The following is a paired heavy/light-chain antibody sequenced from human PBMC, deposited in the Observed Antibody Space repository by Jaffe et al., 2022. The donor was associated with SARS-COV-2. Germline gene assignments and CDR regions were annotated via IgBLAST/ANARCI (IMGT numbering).Light chain of an antibody. J-gene: IGLJ3*02. Sequence: QSVLTQPPSASGTPGQRVPISCSGSSSNIGSNYVYWYQQFPGTAPKLLIYKNNQRPSGVPDRISGSKSGSSASLAISGLRSEDEADYYCAAWDDSLSAWVFGGGTKLTVL. CDR1: SSNIGSNY. CDR2: KNN. CDR3: AAWDDSLSAWV. V-gene: IGLV1-47*01.
Heavy chain of an antibody. CDR2: ISYSGST. D-gene: IGHD6-19*01. Sequence: QVQLQESGPGLVKPSETLSLTCTVSGGSISSYYWSWIRQPPGKGLEYIGYISYSGSTNYNPSLKSRVTVSIDTSKNQFSLKLSSVTAADTAVYYCARVSAAVADLGDALDIWGHGTMVTVSS. J-gene: IGHJ3*02. CDR1: GGSISSYY. CDR3: ARVSAAVADLGDALDI. V-gene: IGHV4-59*01.